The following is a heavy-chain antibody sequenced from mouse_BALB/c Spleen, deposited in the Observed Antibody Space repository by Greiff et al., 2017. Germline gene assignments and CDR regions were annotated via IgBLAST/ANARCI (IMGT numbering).Heavy chain of an antibody. V-gene: IGHV1-9*01. D-gene: IGHD3-3*01. CDR3: ARGDGAWFAD. CDR1: GYTFSSYW. Sequence: QVQLQQSGAELMKPGASVKISCKATGYTFSSYWIEWVKQRPGHGLDWIGEILPGSGSTNYTEKFKGKATFTADTSSNTAYMQLSSLTSEDSAVYYCARGDGAWFADWGQGTLVTVSA. J-gene: IGHJ3*01. CDR2: ILPGSGST.